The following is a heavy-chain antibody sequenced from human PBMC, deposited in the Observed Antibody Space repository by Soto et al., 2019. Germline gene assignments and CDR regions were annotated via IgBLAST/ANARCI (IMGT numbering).Heavy chain of an antibody. J-gene: IGHJ3*02. Sequence: ASVKVSCKASGYTFTSYYMHWVRQAPGQGLEWMGIINPSGGSTSYAQKLQGRVTMTTDTSTSTAYMELSSLRSEDTAVYYCARSSSSWDDAFDIWGQGTMVTVSS. CDR3: ARSSSSWDDAFDI. D-gene: IGHD6-13*01. V-gene: IGHV1-46*01. CDR1: GYTFTSYY. CDR2: INPSGGST.